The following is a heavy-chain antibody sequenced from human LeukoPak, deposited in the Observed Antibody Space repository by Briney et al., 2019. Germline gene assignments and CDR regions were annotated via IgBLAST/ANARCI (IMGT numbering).Heavy chain of an antibody. V-gene: IGHV3-74*01. D-gene: IGHD2/OR15-2a*01. CDR1: GNYW. CDR3: VSFYEAY. J-gene: IGHJ4*02. Sequence: GGSLRPSCAASGNYWMHWVRQAPGKGLVWVSHINSDGSWTSYADSVKGRFTISKDNAKNTVYLQMNNLRAEDTAVYYCVSFYEAYWGRGTLVTVSS. CDR2: INSDGSWT.